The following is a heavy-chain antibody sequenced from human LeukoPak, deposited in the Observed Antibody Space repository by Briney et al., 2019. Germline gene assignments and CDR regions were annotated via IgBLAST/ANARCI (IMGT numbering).Heavy chain of an antibody. CDR3: AYYGPGSAVRRVTMVRGVVNAFDI. V-gene: IGHV3-23*01. J-gene: IGHJ3*02. CDR2: ITASGGST. Sequence: GGSLRLSCAASGFSFSSYAMTWVRQAPGKGLEWVSIITASGGSTYYADSVKGRFTISRDNSKNTLYLQMNSLRAEDTAVYYCAYYGPGSAVRRVTMVRGVVNAFDIWGQGTMVTVSS. D-gene: IGHD3-10*01. CDR1: GFSFSSYA.